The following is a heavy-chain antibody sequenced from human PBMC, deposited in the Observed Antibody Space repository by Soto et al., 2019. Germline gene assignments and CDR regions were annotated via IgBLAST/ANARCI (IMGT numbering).Heavy chain of an antibody. Sequence: QVQLVQSGAEVKKPGSSVKVSCKASGGTFSSYAITWVRQAPGQGLEWMGGIIPIFGTANYAQKFQGRVTITADESTSTAYMELSSLRAEDTAGYYCATEGDGSGSYYYGMDVWGQGTTVTVSS. D-gene: IGHD3-22*01. CDR1: GGTFSSYA. V-gene: IGHV1-69*12. CDR2: IIPIFGTA. CDR3: ATEGDGSGSYYYGMDV. J-gene: IGHJ6*02.